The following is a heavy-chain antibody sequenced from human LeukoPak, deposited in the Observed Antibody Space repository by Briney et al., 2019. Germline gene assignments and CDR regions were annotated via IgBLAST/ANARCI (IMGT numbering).Heavy chain of an antibody. CDR1: GYTFTGYY. J-gene: IGHJ4*02. CDR2: INPNSGGT. CDR3: AMIVGATNTAGIDY. Sequence: ASVKVSCKASGYTFTGYYMHWVRQAPGQGLEWMGWINPNSGGTNYAQKFQGRVTMTRDTSISTAYLQWSSLKASDTAMYYCAMIVGATNTAGIDYWGQGTLVTVSS. D-gene: IGHD1-26*01. V-gene: IGHV1-2*02.